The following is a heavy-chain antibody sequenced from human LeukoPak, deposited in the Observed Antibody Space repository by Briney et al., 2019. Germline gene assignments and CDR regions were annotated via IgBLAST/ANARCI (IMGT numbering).Heavy chain of an antibody. CDR2: IYYSGST. Sequence: PSETLSLTCTVSGGSISSSSYYWGWIRQPPGKGLEWIGSIYYSGSTYYNPSLKSRVTISVDTSKSQFSLKLSSVTAADTAVYYCAGRWYSSSWYPTRWFDPWGQGTLVTVSS. CDR1: GGSISSSSYY. CDR3: AGRWYSSSWYPTRWFDP. D-gene: IGHD6-13*01. V-gene: IGHV4-39*01. J-gene: IGHJ5*02.